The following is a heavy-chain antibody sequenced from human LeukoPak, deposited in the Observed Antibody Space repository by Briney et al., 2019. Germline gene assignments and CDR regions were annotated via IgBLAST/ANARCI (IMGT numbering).Heavy chain of an antibody. CDR2: ISGTRDAT. CDR1: GFIFSRTD. CDR3: AKGGPGAFDF. J-gene: IGHJ3*01. Sequence: GGSLRLSCAPSGFIFSRTDMFWVRQAPGKGLEYVSSISGTRDATYYADPVRGRFTISRDNSKNMLFLQMNSLKAEDTALYYCAKGGPGAFDFWGQGTMVAVSS. D-gene: IGHD2-15*01. V-gene: IGHV3-23*01.